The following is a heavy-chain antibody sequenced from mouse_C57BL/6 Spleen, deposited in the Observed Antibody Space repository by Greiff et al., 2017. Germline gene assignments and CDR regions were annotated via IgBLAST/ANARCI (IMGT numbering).Heavy chain of an antibody. CDR1: GYTFTDYY. CDR2: INPNNGGT. J-gene: IGHJ2*01. V-gene: IGHV1-26*01. Sequence: VQLKHSGPELVKPGASVKISCKASGYTFTDYYMNWVKQSHGKSLEWIGDINPNNGGTSYNQKFKGKATLTVDKSSSTAYMELRSLTSEDSAVXYCAPYYYGSSSYFDYWGQGTTLTVSS. D-gene: IGHD1-1*01. CDR3: APYYYGSSSYFDY.